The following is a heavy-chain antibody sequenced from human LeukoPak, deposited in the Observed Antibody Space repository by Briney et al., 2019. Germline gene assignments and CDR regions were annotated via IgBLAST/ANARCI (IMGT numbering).Heavy chain of an antibody. CDR2: FDPEDGET. Sequence: SVKVSCKVSGYTLTELSMHWVRQAPGKGLEWMGGFDPEDGETIYAQKFQGRVTMTEDTSTDTAYMELSSLRSDDTAMYYCARSSGWKYNIDYWGQGTLVTVSS. CDR3: ARSSGWKYNIDY. J-gene: IGHJ4*02. V-gene: IGHV1-24*01. D-gene: IGHD6-19*01. CDR1: GYTLTELS.